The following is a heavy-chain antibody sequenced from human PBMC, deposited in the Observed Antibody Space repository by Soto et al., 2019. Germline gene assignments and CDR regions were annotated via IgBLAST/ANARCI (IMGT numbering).Heavy chain of an antibody. V-gene: IGHV5-10-1*01. D-gene: IGHD3-3*01. CDR2: IDPSDSYT. J-gene: IGHJ5*02. Sequence: GESLKNCWKGSGDSFTSYWISWVRQMPGEGLEWMGRIDPSDSYTNYSPSFQGHVTISADKSISTAYLQWSSLKASDTAMYYCARHTRSPTYYDFWSGFARGWFDPWGQGTLVTVSS. CDR1: GDSFTSYW. CDR3: ARHTRSPTYYDFWSGFARGWFDP.